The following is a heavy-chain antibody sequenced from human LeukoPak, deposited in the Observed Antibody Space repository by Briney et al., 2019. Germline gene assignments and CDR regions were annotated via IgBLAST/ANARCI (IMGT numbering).Heavy chain of an antibody. CDR3: VRDWDHFDFDS. J-gene: IGHJ5*01. D-gene: IGHD3-9*01. V-gene: IGHV3-74*01. Sequence: QPGGSLRLSCAASGFTFSNYWMPGVRQAPGKGLVWVSRIKGDGSHTIYADSVKGRFTISRDNAKNTLYLQMKSLRAEDAAVYYCVRDWDHFDFDSWGLGTLVTVSS. CDR2: IKGDGSHT. CDR1: GFTFSNYW.